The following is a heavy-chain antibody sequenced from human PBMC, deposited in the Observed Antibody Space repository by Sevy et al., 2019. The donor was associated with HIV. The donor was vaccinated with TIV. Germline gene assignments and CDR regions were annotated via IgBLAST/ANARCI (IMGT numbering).Heavy chain of an antibody. D-gene: IGHD6-19*01. J-gene: IGHJ4*02. CDR2: IKSKTDGETT. CDR3: ATGIVGAVAGSAVVFDY. CDR1: GFTFSNAW. V-gene: IGHV3-15*01. Sequence: GGSLRLSCAASGFTFSNAWMIWVRQAPGKGLEWVGRIKSKTDGETTDYAAPVKGRFTISRDDSNNTLYLQMNSLKSEDTAVYYCATGIVGAVAGSAVVFDYWGQGTLVTVSS.